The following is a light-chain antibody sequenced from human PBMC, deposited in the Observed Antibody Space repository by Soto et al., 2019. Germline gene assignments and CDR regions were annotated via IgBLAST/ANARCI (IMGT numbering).Light chain of an antibody. CDR3: QQYGSSPRT. CDR1: QSVSSSY. J-gene: IGKJ1*01. V-gene: IGKV3-20*01. Sequence: EIVLTQSPGTLSLSPGERATLSCRASQSVSSSYLAWYQHKPGQAPRLLIYGASSRATGIPDRFSGSGSGTDFTLTINRLEPDDFAVYYCQQYGSSPRTFGQGTKVEI. CDR2: GAS.